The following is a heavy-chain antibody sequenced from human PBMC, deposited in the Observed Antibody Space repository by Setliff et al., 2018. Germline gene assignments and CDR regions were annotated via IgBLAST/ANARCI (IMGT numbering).Heavy chain of an antibody. CDR1: GDPMSSRRYY. CDR3: VKGTNVVMVYTGFDH. D-gene: IGHD2-8*01. CDR2: IYTSWST. V-gene: IGHV4-61*09. J-gene: IGHJ4*01. Sequence: TLSLTCTVSGDPMSSRRYYWAWIRQPAGKGLEWIGQIYTSWSTNYNPSLKSRVTISIDTSKDQFSLKLISMTAADTAVYYCVKGTNVVMVYTGFDHWGQGTLVTVSS.